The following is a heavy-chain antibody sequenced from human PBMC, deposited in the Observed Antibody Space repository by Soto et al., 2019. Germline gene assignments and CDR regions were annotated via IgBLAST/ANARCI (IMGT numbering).Heavy chain of an antibody. J-gene: IGHJ4*02. CDR1: GYTFTSYY. Sequence: ASVKVSCKASGYTFTSYYMHWVRQAPGQGLEWMGIINPSGGSTSYAQKFQGRVTMTRDTSTSTVYMELSSLRSEDTAVYYCAVEPICSSTSCYAADYWGQRTLVTAPQ. V-gene: IGHV1-46*01. D-gene: IGHD2-2*01. CDR2: INPSGGST. CDR3: AVEPICSSTSCYAADY.